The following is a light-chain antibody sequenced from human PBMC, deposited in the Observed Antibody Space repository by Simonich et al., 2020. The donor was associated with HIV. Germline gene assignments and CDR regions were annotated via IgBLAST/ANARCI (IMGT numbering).Light chain of an antibody. Sequence: DIVVTQSPYSLAVSLGERATIHCKSNQDVLYSSNNKNYFSWYQHKPGQPPKLLMYWASTRESGVPDRFSGSGSGTDFTLTISSLQAEDVAVYFCQQCHTHPHTFGQGTKVEIK. CDR3: QQCHTHPHT. V-gene: IGKV4-1*01. CDR2: WAS. J-gene: IGKJ2*01. CDR1: QDVLYSSNNKNY.